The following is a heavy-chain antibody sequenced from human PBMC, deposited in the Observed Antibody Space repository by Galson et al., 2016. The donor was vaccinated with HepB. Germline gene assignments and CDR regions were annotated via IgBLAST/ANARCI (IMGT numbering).Heavy chain of an antibody. CDR1: GFIISSYG. CDR3: ARDSMPVAGPGYSYGLDV. J-gene: IGHJ6*04. Sequence: SLRLSCAASGFIISSYGMHWVRQAPGKGLEWVAVMWFDGSNQFYADSVKGRFTISRDNSKSTLFLQMNSLRAEDTAVYLCARDSMPVAGPGYSYGLDVWGRGTTVTVSS. CDR2: MWFDGSNQ. D-gene: IGHD6-13*01. V-gene: IGHV3-33*01.